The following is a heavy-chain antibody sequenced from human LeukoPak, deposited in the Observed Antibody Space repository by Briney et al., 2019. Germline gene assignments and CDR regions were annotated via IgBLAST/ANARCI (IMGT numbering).Heavy chain of an antibody. D-gene: IGHD2-15*01. J-gene: IGHJ5*02. CDR1: GYSFTSYW. CDR2: IYAYDSYT. Sequence: GESLKISCKASGYSFTSYWIGWVRQMPGKGLEWMGIIYAYDSYTKYSPSFEDLVTMSVDKSTTTAYLQWSSLTASDTATYYCARGPTAVVVAKDWFDTWGQGTLVTVSS. V-gene: IGHV5-51*01. CDR3: ARGPTAVVVAKDWFDT.